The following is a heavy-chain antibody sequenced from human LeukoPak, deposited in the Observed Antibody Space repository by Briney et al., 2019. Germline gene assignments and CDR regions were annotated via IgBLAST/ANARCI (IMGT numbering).Heavy chain of an antibody. J-gene: IGHJ4*02. CDR2: IGGSGGSA. CDR1: AITFITSA. D-gene: IGHD3-10*01. V-gene: IGHV3-23*01. Sequence: PGGSLRLSCEASAITFITSAMSWVRPAPGKGLEWVSAIGGSGGSAYYADSVKGRFTISRDNSKNTLHLQVNSLRVEDTAVYYCAKLLRGTVVHYYDCWGQGTLVTVSS. CDR3: AKLLRGTVVHYYDC.